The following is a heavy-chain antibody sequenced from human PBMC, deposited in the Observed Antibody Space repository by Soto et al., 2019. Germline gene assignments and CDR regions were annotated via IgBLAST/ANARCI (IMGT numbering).Heavy chain of an antibody. V-gene: IGHV1-3*01. D-gene: IGHD5-12*01. CDR1: GYTFTSYA. CDR2: INAGNGNT. Sequence: GASVKVSCKASGYTFTSYAMHWVRQAPGQRLEWMGWINAGNGNTKYSQKFQGRVTITRDTSASTAYMELSSLRSEDTAVYYCAGGPDIRRGSGYYYYYGMDVWGQGTTVTVSS. CDR3: AGGPDIRRGSGYYYYYGMDV. J-gene: IGHJ6*02.